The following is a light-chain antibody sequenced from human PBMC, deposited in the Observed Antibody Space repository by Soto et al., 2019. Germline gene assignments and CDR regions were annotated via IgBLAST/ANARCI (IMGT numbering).Light chain of an antibody. CDR1: QSVSTW. CDR2: KAS. CDR3: QPYHSYPVA. V-gene: IGKV1-5*03. Sequence: DIQMTQSPSTLSASVGDRVTITCRASQSVSTWLAWYQQKPGKAPKLLIHKASTLENGFPSRFSGSGSGTDFTRIIISLQPDDFTTYYCQPYHSYPVAFGGAAKVEIK. J-gene: IGKJ4*01.